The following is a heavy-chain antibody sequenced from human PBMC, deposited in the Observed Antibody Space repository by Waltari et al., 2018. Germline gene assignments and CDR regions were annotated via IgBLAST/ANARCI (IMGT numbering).Heavy chain of an antibody. J-gene: IGHJ6*02. Sequence: QVQLVQSGAEVKKPGSSVKVSCKASGGTFSSYAISWVRQAPGQGLEWMGGIIPILGTANYAQKFQGRVTITADESTSTAYMELSSLRSEDTAVYYCARVGYCSSTSCYDYYYYGMDVWGQGTTVTVSS. V-gene: IGHV1-69*01. CDR3: ARVGYCSSTSCYDYYYYGMDV. CDR2: IIPILGTA. CDR1: GGTFSSYA. D-gene: IGHD2-2*01.